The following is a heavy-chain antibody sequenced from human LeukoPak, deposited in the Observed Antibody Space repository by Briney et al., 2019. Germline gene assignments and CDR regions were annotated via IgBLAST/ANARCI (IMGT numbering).Heavy chain of an antibody. V-gene: IGHV4-31*03. CDR1: GGSISSGGYFY. Sequence: PSQTLSLTCTVSGGSISSGGYFYYGWIRQHPGKGLEWIGYIYYTGSTYYDPSLKSRVSISVDTSKNRFSLKLSSVTAADTAVYYCARDRDGYSQFDSWGQGTLVTVSS. CDR2: IYYTGST. D-gene: IGHD3-22*01. CDR3: ARDRDGYSQFDS. J-gene: IGHJ4*02.